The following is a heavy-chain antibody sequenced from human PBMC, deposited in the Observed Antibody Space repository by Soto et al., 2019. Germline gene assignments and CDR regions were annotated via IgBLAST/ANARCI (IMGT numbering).Heavy chain of an antibody. CDR2: ISYDGSNK. CDR1: GFTFSSYA. D-gene: IGHD3-16*02. CDR3: ARAYDYVWGSYLKNYYGMDV. J-gene: IGHJ6*02. V-gene: IGHV3-30-3*01. Sequence: GGSLRLSCAASGFTFSSYAMHWVRQAPGKGLEWVAVISYDGSNKYYADSVKGRFTISRDNSKNTLYLQMNSLRAEDTAVYYCARAYDYVWGSYLKNYYGMDVWGQGTTVTVSS.